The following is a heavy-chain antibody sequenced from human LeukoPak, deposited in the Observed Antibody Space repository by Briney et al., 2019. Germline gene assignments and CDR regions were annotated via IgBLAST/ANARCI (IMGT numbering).Heavy chain of an antibody. CDR2: ISSNGGST. CDR3: AADILTGYVDY. CDR1: GFTFSSYA. Sequence: PGGSLRLSCAASGFTFSSYAMHWVRQAPGKGLEYVSAISSNGGSTYYANSVKGRFTISRDNSKNTLYLQMGSLRAEDMAVYYCAADILTGYVDYWGQGTLVTVSS. V-gene: IGHV3-64*01. J-gene: IGHJ4*02. D-gene: IGHD3-9*01.